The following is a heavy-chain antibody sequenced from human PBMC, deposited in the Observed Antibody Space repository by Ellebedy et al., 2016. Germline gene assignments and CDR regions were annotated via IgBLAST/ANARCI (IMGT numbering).Heavy chain of an antibody. D-gene: IGHD2-15*01. CDR1: GYTFSNYG. Sequence: ASVNVSCKTSGYTFSNYGISWVRQAPGQGLEWMGWINTYNGNTNYARKFQGRLTVTMDTSTSTAYMELRSLRSDDTALYYCSRLSVVTDAFDAWGQGTMVTVSS. CDR3: SRLSVVTDAFDA. J-gene: IGHJ3*01. V-gene: IGHV1-18*01. CDR2: INTYNGNT.